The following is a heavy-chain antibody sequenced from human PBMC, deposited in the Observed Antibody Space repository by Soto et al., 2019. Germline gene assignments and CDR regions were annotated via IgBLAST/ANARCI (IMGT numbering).Heavy chain of an antibody. Sequence: QVQLVQSGAEVKKPGSSVKVSCKASGGTFSSYAISWVRQAPGQGLEWMGGIIPIFGTANYAQKFQGRVTITADESTSTAYMELSSLRSEDTAVYYCASVSIVVVPAALPSYYYYGMDVWGQGTTVTVSS. V-gene: IGHV1-69*01. J-gene: IGHJ6*02. CDR3: ASVSIVVVPAALPSYYYYGMDV. CDR2: IIPIFGTA. CDR1: GGTFSSYA. D-gene: IGHD2-2*02.